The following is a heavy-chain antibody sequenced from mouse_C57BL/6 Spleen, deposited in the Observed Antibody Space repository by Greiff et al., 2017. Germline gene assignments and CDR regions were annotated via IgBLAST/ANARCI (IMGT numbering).Heavy chain of an antibody. CDR3: ARDRGYYGSRYFDV. CDR1: GFTFSSYA. J-gene: IGHJ1*03. CDR2: ISDGGSYT. D-gene: IGHD1-1*01. V-gene: IGHV5-4*01. Sequence: EVKLMESGGGLVKPGGSLKLSCAASGFTFSSYAMSWVRQTPEKRLEWVATISDGGSYTYYPDNVKGRFTISRDNAKNNLYLQMSHLKSEDTAMYYCARDRGYYGSRYFDVWGTGTTVTVSS.